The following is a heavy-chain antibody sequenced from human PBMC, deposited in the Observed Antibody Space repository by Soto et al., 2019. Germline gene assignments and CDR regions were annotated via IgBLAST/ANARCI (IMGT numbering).Heavy chain of an antibody. Sequence: QVQLVQSGAEVKKPGASVTVSCKTSGYTFSNYGINWVRQAPGQGLEWMGWISGYNGNTNYAQTVQGRVTMTTDTSTGTVYMELRSLKSDDTAIYYCSRFIMVGGWFDPNYYHGMVVWGQGTTVTVSS. V-gene: IGHV1-18*01. CDR2: ISGYNGNT. J-gene: IGHJ6*02. D-gene: IGHD6-19*01. CDR1: GYTFSNYG. CDR3: SRFIMVGGWFDPNYYHGMVV.